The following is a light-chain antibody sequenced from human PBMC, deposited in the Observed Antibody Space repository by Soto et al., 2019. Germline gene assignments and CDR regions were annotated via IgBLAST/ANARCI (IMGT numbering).Light chain of an antibody. J-gene: IGLJ2*01. CDR1: SSDVGGYNY. CDR3: SSYKSRSTVV. Sequence: QSVLTQPASVSGSPGQSITISCTGTSSDVGGYNYVSWYQQHPGKAPKLMIYEVSNRPSGVSNRFSGSKSGNTASLTISALQAEEEADYSCSSYKSRSTVVFGGGTKVTVL. CDR2: EVS. V-gene: IGLV2-14*01.